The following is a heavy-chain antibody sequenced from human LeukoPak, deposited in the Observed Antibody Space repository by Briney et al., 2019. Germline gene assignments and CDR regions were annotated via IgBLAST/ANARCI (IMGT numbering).Heavy chain of an antibody. CDR1: GFIVSSKY. J-gene: IGHJ4*02. Sequence: GGSLRLSCAASGFIVSSKYMSWIRQAPGKGLEWVSIIFSGDSTYYADSVKGRFTISRDNSKNTVYLQMNSLRAEDTAVYYCARVGAVAAADCWGQGTLVTVSS. D-gene: IGHD6-19*01. CDR2: IFSGDST. V-gene: IGHV3-66*01. CDR3: ARVGAVAAADC.